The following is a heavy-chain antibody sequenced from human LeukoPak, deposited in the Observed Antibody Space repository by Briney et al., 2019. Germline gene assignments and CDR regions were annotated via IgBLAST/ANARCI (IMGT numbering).Heavy chain of an antibody. CDR2: ISGYNGNT. Sequence: EASVKVSCKASGYTFTSYGISWVRQAPGQGLEWMAWISGYNGNTNYAQKLQGRVTMTTDTSTSTAYMELRSLRSDDTAVYYCARGPRGAGSGSYGDYWGQGTLVTVSS. V-gene: IGHV1-18*01. J-gene: IGHJ4*02. D-gene: IGHD3-10*01. CDR1: GYTFTSYG. CDR3: ARGPRGAGSGSYGDY.